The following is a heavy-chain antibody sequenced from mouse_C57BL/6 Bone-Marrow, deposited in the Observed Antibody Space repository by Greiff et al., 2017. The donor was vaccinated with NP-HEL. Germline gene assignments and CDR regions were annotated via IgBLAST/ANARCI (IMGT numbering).Heavy chain of an antibody. CDR2: IHPNSGST. J-gene: IGHJ2*01. CDR1: GYTFTSYW. V-gene: IGHV1-64*01. CDR3: VKDSNYDVDY. D-gene: IGHD2-5*01. Sequence: QVQLQQPGAELVKPGASVKLSCKASGYTFTSYWMHWVKQRPGQGLEWIGMIHPNSGSTNYNEKFKSKATLTAAKSSSTAYMQLSSLTSEDAAVYYCVKDSNYDVDYWGKGTTLTVSS.